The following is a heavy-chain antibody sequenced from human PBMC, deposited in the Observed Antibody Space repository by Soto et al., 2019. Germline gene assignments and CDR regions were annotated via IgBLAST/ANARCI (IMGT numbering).Heavy chain of an antibody. CDR1: GYTFTSYA. V-gene: IGHV1-3*01. CDR2: INAGNGNT. D-gene: IGHD2-2*02. CDR3: ARGRFVVVPATIRHWAHMDY. Sequence: ASVKVSCKASGYTFTSYAMHWVRQAPGQRLEWMGWINAGNGNTKYSQKFQGRVTITRDTSASTAYMELSSLRSEDTAVYYCARGRFVVVPATIRHWAHMDYWGQGTLVTVSS. J-gene: IGHJ4*02.